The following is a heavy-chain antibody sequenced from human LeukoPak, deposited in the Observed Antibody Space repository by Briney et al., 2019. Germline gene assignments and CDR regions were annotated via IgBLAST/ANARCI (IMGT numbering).Heavy chain of an antibody. V-gene: IGHV4-59*01. CDR1: GGXISSYY. D-gene: IGHD6-13*01. CDR2: IYYSGST. J-gene: IGHJ5*02. Sequence: PSETLSLTRIVSGGXISSYYCSWIRQPPGKGLGWIGYIYYSGSTNYNPSLKSRVTISVDTSKNQFSLKPSSVTAADTAVYYCARQRASIAAAGTWFDPWSQGTLVTVSS. CDR3: ARQRASIAAAGTWFDP.